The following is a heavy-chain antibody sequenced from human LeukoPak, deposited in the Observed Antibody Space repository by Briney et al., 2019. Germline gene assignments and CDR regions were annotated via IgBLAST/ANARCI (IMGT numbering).Heavy chain of an antibody. J-gene: IGHJ5*01. Sequence: GGSLRLSCAASAFTFYNSSIRSARQDPRNGIEWLTRITSKLSNSEPAYIDSVKRRFTITRDASNNTVFLQMSNLKTDDTAFYYCCRYEEPSGRFGDSWGQGALVTVSS. CDR3: CRYEEPSGRFGDS. CDR1: AFTFYNSS. V-gene: IGHV3-73*01. CDR2: ITSKLSNSEP. D-gene: IGHD3-10*01.